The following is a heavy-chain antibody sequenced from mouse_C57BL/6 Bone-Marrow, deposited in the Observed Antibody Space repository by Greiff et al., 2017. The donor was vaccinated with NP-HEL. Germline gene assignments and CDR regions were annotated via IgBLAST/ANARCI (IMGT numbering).Heavy chain of an antibody. CDR1: GFTFSDYY. Sequence: EVKLVESGGGLVQPGGSLKLSCAASGFTFSDYYMYWVRQTPEKRLEWVAYISNGGGSTYYPDTVKGRFTISRDNAKNTLYLQMSRLKSEDTAMYYCARRRDGGFAYWGQGTLVTVAA. V-gene: IGHV5-12*01. CDR2: ISNGGGST. J-gene: IGHJ3*01. D-gene: IGHD3-3*01. CDR3: ARRRDGGFAY.